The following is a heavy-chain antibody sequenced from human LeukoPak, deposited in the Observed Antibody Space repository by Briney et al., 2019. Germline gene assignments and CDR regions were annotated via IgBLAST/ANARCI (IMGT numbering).Heavy chain of an antibody. CDR3: ARDNHYDFWSGYSIYYYGMDV. V-gene: IGHV4-61*01. D-gene: IGHD3-3*01. CDR2: IYYSGST. CDR1: GGSVSSGSYY. Sequence: SETLSLTCTVSGGSVSSGSYYWSWIRQPPGKGLEWIGYIYYSGSTNYNPSLKSRVTISVDTSKNQFSLKLRSVTAADTAVYYCARDNHYDFWSGYSIYYYGMDVWGQGTTVSVSS. J-gene: IGHJ6*02.